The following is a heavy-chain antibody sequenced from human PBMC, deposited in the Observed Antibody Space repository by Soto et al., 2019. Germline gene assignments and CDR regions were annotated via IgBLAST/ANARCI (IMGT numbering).Heavy chain of an antibody. V-gene: IGHV3-48*02. CDR3: ARGGAALGWLRFFFDY. D-gene: IGHD5-12*01. Sequence: GGSLRLSCAASGFTFSSYSMNWVRQAPGKGLEWVSYISSSSSTIYYADSVKGRFTISRDNAKNSLYLQMNSLRDEDTAVYYCARGGAALGWLRFFFDYWGQGTLVTVSS. CDR2: ISSSSSTI. CDR1: GFTFSSYS. J-gene: IGHJ4*02.